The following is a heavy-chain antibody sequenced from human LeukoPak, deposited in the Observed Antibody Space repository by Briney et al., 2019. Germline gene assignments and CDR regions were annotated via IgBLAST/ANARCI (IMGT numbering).Heavy chain of an antibody. D-gene: IGHD2-15*01. Sequence: PGGSLRLSCVASGFIVSSNYMSWVRQAPGKGLERVSVIYSGGSTYYADSVKGRFTISRDNSKNTLYLQMNSLRVEDTAVYYCVRGATAPVWFDPWGQGTLVTVSS. CDR1: GFIVSSNY. V-gene: IGHV3-53*01. J-gene: IGHJ5*02. CDR3: VRGATAPVWFDP. CDR2: IYSGGST.